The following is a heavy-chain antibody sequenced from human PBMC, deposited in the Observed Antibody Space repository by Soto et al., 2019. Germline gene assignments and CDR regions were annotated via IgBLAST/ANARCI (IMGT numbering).Heavy chain of an antibody. CDR2: ISGSGGST. V-gene: IGHV3-23*01. D-gene: IGHD6-19*01. CDR1: GFTFGSYA. Sequence: GGSLRLSCAASGFTFGSYAMSWVRQAPGKGLEWVSAISGSGGSTYYADSVKGRFTISRDNSKNTLYLQMNSLRAEDTAVYYCAKDPAIAVAGGDYWGQGPLVTVSS. J-gene: IGHJ4*02. CDR3: AKDPAIAVAGGDY.